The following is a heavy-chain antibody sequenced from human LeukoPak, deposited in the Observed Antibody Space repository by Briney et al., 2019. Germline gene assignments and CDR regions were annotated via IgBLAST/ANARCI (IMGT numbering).Heavy chain of an antibody. CDR2: IGSSGAYI. Sequence: GGSLRLSCAASGFTFSDYTMNWVRQAPGKGLEWVSSIGSSGAYIYYADSVKGRFTISRDNAKNSLYLQMNSLRGEDTAVYYCARDSGIAVAGFDPWGQGPVVTLSS. CDR1: GFTFSDYT. J-gene: IGHJ5*02. D-gene: IGHD6-19*01. CDR3: ARDSGIAVAGFDP. V-gene: IGHV3-21*06.